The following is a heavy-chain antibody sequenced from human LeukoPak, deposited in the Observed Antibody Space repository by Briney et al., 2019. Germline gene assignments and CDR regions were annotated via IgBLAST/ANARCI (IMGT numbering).Heavy chain of an antibody. J-gene: IGHJ4*02. CDR1: GGSISPYY. D-gene: IGHD6-19*01. V-gene: IGHV4-59*08. Sequence: SETLSLTCTVSGGSISPYYWSWVRQPPGKGLEWVGYIYYSGSTNYNPSLKSRVTISVDTSKNQFSLKLSSVTAADTALYYCTRVRGSGWSGSFDYWGQGTLVTVSS. CDR3: TRVRGSGWSGSFDY. CDR2: IYYSGST.